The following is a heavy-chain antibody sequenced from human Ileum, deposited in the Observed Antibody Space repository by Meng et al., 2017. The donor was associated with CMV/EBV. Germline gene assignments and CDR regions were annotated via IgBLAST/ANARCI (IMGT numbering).Heavy chain of an antibody. D-gene: IGHD3-10*01. CDR2: ISFDGSRK. CDR1: GFIFNRYE. Sequence: CAASGFIFNRYEMHWVRQAPGKGLEWIAFISFDGSRKYYADSVRGRFIVSRDNSNNTLYLQVNSLRPEDTAMYYCARDITDNYATDYWGQGALVTVSS. J-gene: IGHJ4*02. V-gene: IGHV3-30*04. CDR3: ARDITDNYATDY.